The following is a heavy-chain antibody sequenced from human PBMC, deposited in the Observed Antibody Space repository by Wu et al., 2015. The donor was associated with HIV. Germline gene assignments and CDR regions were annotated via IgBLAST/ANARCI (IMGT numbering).Heavy chain of an antibody. V-gene: IGHV1-18*01. J-gene: IGHJ6*02. D-gene: IGHD2-21*01. CDR1: GYTFISYG. CDR2: ISVYNGKT. CDR3: ARVFPTPQNYYYGMDF. Sequence: QVQLVQSGVEVKKPGASVKVSCKASGYTFISYGISWVRQAPGQGLEWMGWISVYNGKTNYAQKLQGRVTMTTDTPTLTAYMELRSLRSDDTAVYYCARVFPTPQNYYYGMDFWGQGTTLIVSS.